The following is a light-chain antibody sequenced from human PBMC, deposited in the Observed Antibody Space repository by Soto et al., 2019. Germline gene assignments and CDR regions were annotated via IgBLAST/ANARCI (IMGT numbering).Light chain of an antibody. CDR3: QQSYSTPWT. CDR1: QSISSY. J-gene: IGKJ1*01. CDR2: AAS. V-gene: IGKV1-39*01. Sequence: DIQITQSPSTLSASVGDRVTITCRASQSISSYLNWYQQKPGKAPKLLIYAASSLQSGVQLRFSGSGSGTDFTLTISSLQPEDFATYYCQQSYSTPWTFGQGTKVDIK.